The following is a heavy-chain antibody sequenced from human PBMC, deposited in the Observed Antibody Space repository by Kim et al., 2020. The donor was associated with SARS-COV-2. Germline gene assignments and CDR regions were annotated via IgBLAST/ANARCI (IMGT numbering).Heavy chain of an antibody. V-gene: IGHV3-23*01. D-gene: IGHD4-17*01. Sequence: ADSGKGRFTISRDNSKNTLYLQMNSLRAEDTAVYYCAKDPYDYGVTMFDYWGQGTLVTVSS. CDR3: AKDPYDYGVTMFDY. J-gene: IGHJ4*02.